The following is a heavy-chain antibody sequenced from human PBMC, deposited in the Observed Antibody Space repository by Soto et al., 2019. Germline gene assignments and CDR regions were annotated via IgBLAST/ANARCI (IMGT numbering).Heavy chain of an antibody. CDR3: AREVVAVAGTVYYGMDV. CDR1: GGTFSSYA. CDR2: IIPTFGTA. Sequence: GASVKVSCKASGGTFSSYAISWVRQAPGQGLEWMGGIIPTFGTANYAQKFQGRVTITADESTSTAYMELSSPRSEDTAVYYCAREVVAVAGTVYYGMDVWGQGTTVTVS. J-gene: IGHJ6*02. D-gene: IGHD6-19*01. V-gene: IGHV1-69*13.